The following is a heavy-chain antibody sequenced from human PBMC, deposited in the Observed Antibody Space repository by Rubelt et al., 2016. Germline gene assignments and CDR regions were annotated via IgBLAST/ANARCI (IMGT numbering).Heavy chain of an antibody. V-gene: IGHV4-34*01. D-gene: IGHD3-22*01. CDR2: INHSGST. Sequence: GEINHSGSTNYNPSLKSRVTISVDTSKNQFSLKLSSVTAADTAVYYCASYDSSGFDYWGQGTLVTVSS. J-gene: IGHJ4*02. CDR3: ASYDSSGFDY.